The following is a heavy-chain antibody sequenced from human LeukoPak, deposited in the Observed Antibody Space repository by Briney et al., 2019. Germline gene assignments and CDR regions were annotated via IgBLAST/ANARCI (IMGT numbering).Heavy chain of an antibody. V-gene: IGHV3-21*01. J-gene: IGHJ4*02. CDR3: ARDRGPYCSGGSCLRSFDY. D-gene: IGHD2-15*01. Sequence: GGSLRLSCAASGFTFSSYSMNWVRQAPGKGLEWVSSISSSSSYIYYADSVKGRFTISRDSAKNSLYLQMNSLRAEDTAVYYCARDRGPYCSGGSCLRSFDYWGQGTLVTVSS. CDR1: GFTFSSYS. CDR2: ISSSSSYI.